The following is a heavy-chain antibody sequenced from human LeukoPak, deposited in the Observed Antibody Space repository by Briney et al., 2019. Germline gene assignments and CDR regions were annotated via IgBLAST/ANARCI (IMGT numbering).Heavy chain of an antibody. V-gene: IGHV3-23*01. D-gene: IGHD3-22*01. CDR3: AKVKYSYDTSGPNGLGYYYYMDV. CDR2: ISGSGANT. J-gene: IGHJ6*03. Sequence: PGGSLRLSCAPSGFTFSTFAMTWVRQAPGKGLEWVSGISGSGANTYYADSVKGRFTICRDNSNNTLYLQKNSLRVEDTALYYCAKVKYSYDTSGPNGLGYYYYMDVWGKGTTVTVSS. CDR1: GFTFSTFA.